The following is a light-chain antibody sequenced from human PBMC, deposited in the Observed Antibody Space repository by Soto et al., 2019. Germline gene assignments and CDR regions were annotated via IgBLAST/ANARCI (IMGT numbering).Light chain of an antibody. CDR2: DAS. J-gene: IGKJ1*01. CDR3: QQRSNWPPT. V-gene: IGKV3-11*01. CDR1: QSVSSN. Sequence: EIVMRQSPATLSVSPGERATLSCRASQSVSSNLAWYQQKPGQAPRLLIYDASTRATGIPARFSGSGSGTDFTLTITSLEPEDFAVYYCQQRSNWPPTFGQGTKVDIK.